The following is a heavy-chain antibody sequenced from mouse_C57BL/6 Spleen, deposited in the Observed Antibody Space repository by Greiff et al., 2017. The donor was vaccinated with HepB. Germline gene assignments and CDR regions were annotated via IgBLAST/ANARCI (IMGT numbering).Heavy chain of an antibody. Sequence: VQLQQSGPELVKPGASVKIPCKASGYTFTDYNMDWVKQSHGKSLEWIGDINPNNGGTIYNQKFKGKATLTVDKSSSTAYMELRSLTSEDTAVYYCARFEYYGSSNWYFDVWGTGTTVTVSS. CDR1: GYTFTDYN. CDR2: INPNNGGT. V-gene: IGHV1-18*01. D-gene: IGHD1-1*01. CDR3: ARFEYYGSSNWYFDV. J-gene: IGHJ1*03.